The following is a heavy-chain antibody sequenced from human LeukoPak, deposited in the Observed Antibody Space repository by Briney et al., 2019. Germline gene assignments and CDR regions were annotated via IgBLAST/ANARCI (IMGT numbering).Heavy chain of an antibody. D-gene: IGHD6-6*01. V-gene: IGHV1-8*01. Sequence: ASVKVSCKASGYTFTSYDINWVRQAAGQGLEWMGWMNPNSGNTGYAQKFQGRVTMTRNTSISTAYMELSSLRSEDTAAYYCARGTRDSSSPLDYWGQGTLVTVSS. J-gene: IGHJ4*02. CDR1: GYTFTSYD. CDR2: MNPNSGNT. CDR3: ARGTRDSSSPLDY.